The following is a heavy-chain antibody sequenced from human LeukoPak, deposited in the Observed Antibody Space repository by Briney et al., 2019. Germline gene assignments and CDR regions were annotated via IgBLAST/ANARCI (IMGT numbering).Heavy chain of an antibody. Sequence: GGSLRLSCAASGFTFSSYWMNWVRQAPGKGLEWVGRIKSKTDGGTTDYAAPVKGRFTISRDDSKNTLYLQMNSLKTEDTAVYYCTTVVRASAMYGDYWFDPWGQGTLVTVSS. D-gene: IGHD4-17*01. CDR2: IKSKTDGGTT. CDR3: TTVVRASAMYGDYWFDP. V-gene: IGHV3-15*01. CDR1: GFTFSSYW. J-gene: IGHJ5*02.